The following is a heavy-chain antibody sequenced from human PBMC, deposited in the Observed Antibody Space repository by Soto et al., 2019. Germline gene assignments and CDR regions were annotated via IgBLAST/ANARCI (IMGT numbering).Heavy chain of an antibody. Sequence: QVQLVQSGAEVKKPGSSVKVSCKASGGTFRSYDTSWVRQAPEQGLEWLGGIIPMYGTTYYAQTFQGRVTISADESTSTAFMELSSLRSEDTAVYYCARIGTLDWIDDYWGQGTLVTVSS. CDR2: IIPMYGTT. J-gene: IGHJ4*02. V-gene: IGHV1-69*12. CDR1: GGTFRSYD. CDR3: ARIGTLDWIDDY. D-gene: IGHD1-1*01.